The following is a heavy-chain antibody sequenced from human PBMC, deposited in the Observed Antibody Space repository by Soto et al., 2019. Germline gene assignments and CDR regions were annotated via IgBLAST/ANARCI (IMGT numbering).Heavy chain of an antibody. CDR3: AKDYKAYYYDSSGSFDY. J-gene: IGHJ4*02. D-gene: IGHD3-22*01. Sequence: GGSLRLSCAASGFTFSSYGMHWVRQAPGKGLEWVAVISYDGSNKYYADSVKGRFTISRDNSKNTLYLQMNSLRAEDTAVYYCAKDYKAYYYDSSGSFDYWGQGTLVTVSS. CDR1: GFTFSSYG. CDR2: ISYDGSNK. V-gene: IGHV3-30*18.